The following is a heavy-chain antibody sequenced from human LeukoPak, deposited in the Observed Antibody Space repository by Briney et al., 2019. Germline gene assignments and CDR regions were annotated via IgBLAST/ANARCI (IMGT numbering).Heavy chain of an antibody. CDR1: GFSLSCYR. V-gene: IGHV3-48*02. CDR2: ISSTSTT. CDR3: ARDSNGGV. J-gene: IGHJ3*01. Sequence: PGGALRLSCAASGFSLSCYRVASVRQAPGWGLEWVSYISSTSTTYYAGSVKGRFTISRDNCKNSLYLQMNSLRDEDTALYYCARDSNGGVWGQGSMFTVSS. D-gene: IGHD7-27*01.